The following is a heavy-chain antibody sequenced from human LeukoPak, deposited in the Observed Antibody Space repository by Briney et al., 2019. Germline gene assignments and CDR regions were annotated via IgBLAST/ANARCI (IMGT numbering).Heavy chain of an antibody. D-gene: IGHD3-10*01. Sequence: SEALSLTCTVSGGSISSYYWSWIRQPPGEGLEWIGYIYYSGSTNYNPSLKSRVTISLDTAKNQFPLKLSSVTAADTAVYYCARHQYYYGLYDYWGPGTLVTVSS. J-gene: IGHJ4*02. CDR3: ARHQYYYGLYDY. CDR2: IYYSGST. V-gene: IGHV4-59*08. CDR1: GGSISSYY.